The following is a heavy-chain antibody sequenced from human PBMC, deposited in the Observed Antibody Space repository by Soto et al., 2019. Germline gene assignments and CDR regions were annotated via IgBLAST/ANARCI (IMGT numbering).Heavy chain of an antibody. V-gene: IGHV4-59*01. CDR2: IYYSGST. CDR3: ARTMVGARAGYFDY. J-gene: IGHJ4*02. Sequence: SETLSLTCTVSGGSMSSYYWSWIRQSPGKGLEWIGYIYYSGSTNYNPSLKSRVTISVDTSKNQFSLKLSSVTAADTAVYYCARTMVGARAGYFDYWGRGTLVTVSS. CDR1: GGSMSSYY. D-gene: IGHD1-26*01.